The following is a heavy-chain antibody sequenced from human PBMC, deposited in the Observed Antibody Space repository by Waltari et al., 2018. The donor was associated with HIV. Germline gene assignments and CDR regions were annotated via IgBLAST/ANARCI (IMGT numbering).Heavy chain of an antibody. V-gene: IGHV4-39*01. CDR2: IYYSGST. Sequence: QLQLQESGPGLVKPSETLSLTCTVSGGSISSSSYYWGWIRQPPGKGLEWIGSIYYSGSTYYNPSLKSRVTISVDTSKNQFSMKLSSGTAADTAVYYCASSSSGDYYYGMDVWGQGTTVTVSS. D-gene: IGHD6-13*01. CDR1: GGSISSSSYY. J-gene: IGHJ6*02. CDR3: ASSSSGDYYYGMDV.